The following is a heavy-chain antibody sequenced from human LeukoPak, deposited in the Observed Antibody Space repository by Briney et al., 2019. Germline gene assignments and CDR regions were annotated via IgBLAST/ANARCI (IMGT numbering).Heavy chain of an antibody. Sequence: GASVKVSCKASGYTFSGYYIHWVRQAPGQGLEWMGWMNPNSGGTNYAQKFQGRVTMTRDTSISTAYMGLSRLRSDDTAVYYCARDFSGSDYWGQGTLVTVSS. V-gene: IGHV1-2*02. D-gene: IGHD3-10*01. CDR1: GYTFSGYY. CDR2: MNPNSGGT. CDR3: ARDFSGSDY. J-gene: IGHJ4*02.